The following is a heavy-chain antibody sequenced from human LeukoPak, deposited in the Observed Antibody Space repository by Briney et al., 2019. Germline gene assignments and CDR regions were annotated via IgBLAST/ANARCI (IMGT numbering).Heavy chain of an antibody. CDR2: IYYSGSA. D-gene: IGHD3-10*01. CDR1: GGSISSCGYY. J-gene: IGHJ4*02. V-gene: IGHV4-31*03. Sequence: PSETLSLTCTVSGGSISSCGYYWSWIRQRPGKGLEWIVYIYYSGSAYYNPSLNSRVTISVDTSENQFSLKLSSVTAADTAVYYCARVNYGSATKEDYWGQGTLVTVSS. CDR3: ARVNYGSATKEDY.